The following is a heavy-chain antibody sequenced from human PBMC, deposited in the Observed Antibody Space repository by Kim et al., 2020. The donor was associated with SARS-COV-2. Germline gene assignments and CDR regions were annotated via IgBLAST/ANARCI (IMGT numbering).Heavy chain of an antibody. V-gene: IGHV7-4-1*02. Sequence: ASVKVSCKASGYTFTSYAMNWVRQAPGQGLEWMGWINTNTGNPTYAQGFTGRFVFSLDTSVSTAYLQISSLKAEDTAVYYCARGGYSSSWYGDYYYYYGMDVWGQGTTVTVSS. CDR3: ARGGYSSSWYGDYYYYYGMDV. CDR2: INTNTGNP. D-gene: IGHD6-13*01. CDR1: GYTFTSYA. J-gene: IGHJ6*02.